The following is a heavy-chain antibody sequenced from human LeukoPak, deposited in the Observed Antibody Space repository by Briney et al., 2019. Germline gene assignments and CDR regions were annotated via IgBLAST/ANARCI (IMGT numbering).Heavy chain of an antibody. CDR3: ARARFLEWLSRADDAFDI. V-gene: IGHV4-59*10. CDR1: GGSISSYY. D-gene: IGHD3-3*01. CDR2: IYTSGST. Sequence: PSETLSLTCAVYGGSISSYYWSWIRQPAGKGLEWIGRIYTSGSTNYNPSLKSRVTMSVDTSKNQFSLKLSSVTAADTAVYYCARARFLEWLSRADDAFDIWGQGTMVTVSS. J-gene: IGHJ3*02.